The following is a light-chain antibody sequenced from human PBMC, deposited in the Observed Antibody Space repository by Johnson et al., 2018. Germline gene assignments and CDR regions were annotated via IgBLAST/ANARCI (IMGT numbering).Light chain of an antibody. Sequence: QSVLTQPPSVSAAPGQKVTISCSGSSSNIGNNYVSWYQQLPGTAPKLLIYENNKRPSGIPDRFSGSKSGTSATLGITGLQTGEEADYYGGTWDSSLSAGNGFGTGTKVTVL. CDR2: ENN. J-gene: IGLJ1*01. V-gene: IGLV1-51*02. CDR1: SSNIGNNY. CDR3: GTWDSSLSAGNG.